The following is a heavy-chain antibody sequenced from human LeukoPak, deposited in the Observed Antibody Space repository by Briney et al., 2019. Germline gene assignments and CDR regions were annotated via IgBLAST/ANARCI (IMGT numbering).Heavy chain of an antibody. CDR2: INWNGGST. J-gene: IGHJ4*02. V-gene: IGHV3-20*04. CDR1: GFTFDDYG. CDR3: ARADSGYSSGQFDS. D-gene: IGHD6-19*01. Sequence: PGGSLRLSCAASGFTFDDYGMSWVRQAPGKGLEWVSGINWNGGSTGYADSVKGRFTISRDNAKNTLYLQMNSLRVEDTALYYCARADSGYSSGQFDSWGQGTLVTVSS.